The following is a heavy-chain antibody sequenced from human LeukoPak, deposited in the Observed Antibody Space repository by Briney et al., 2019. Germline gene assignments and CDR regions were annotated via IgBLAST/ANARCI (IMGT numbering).Heavy chain of an antibody. CDR2: ISASGGNT. CDR3: AKERASRLPFDY. V-gene: IGHV3-23*01. D-gene: IGHD6-25*01. Sequence: GGSLRLSCAASGFTFSNYGMNWDRQAPGKGLEWVTAISASGGNTYYADSVKGRFTISRDNAKDTLYLQMNSLRAEDTALYYCAKERASRLPFDYWGQGTLVTVSS. J-gene: IGHJ4*02. CDR1: GFTFSNYG.